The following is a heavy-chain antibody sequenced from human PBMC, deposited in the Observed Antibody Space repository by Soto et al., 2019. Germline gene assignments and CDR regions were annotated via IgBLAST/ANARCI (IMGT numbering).Heavy chain of an antibody. V-gene: IGHV1-8*01. CDR1: GYTFTSYD. J-gene: IGHJ4*02. CDR2: MNPNSGNT. Sequence: QVPLVQSGAEVKKPGASVKVSCKASGYTFTSYDINWVRQATGQGLEWMGWMNPNSGNTGYAQKFQGRVTMTRNTSISTAYMELSSLRSEDTAVYYCARVINMVRGVSFDYWGQGTLVTVSS. D-gene: IGHD3-10*01. CDR3: ARVINMVRGVSFDY.